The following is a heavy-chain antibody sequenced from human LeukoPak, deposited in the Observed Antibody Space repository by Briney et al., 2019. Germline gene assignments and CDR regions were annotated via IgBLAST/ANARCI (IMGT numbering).Heavy chain of an antibody. D-gene: IGHD3-22*01. J-gene: IGHJ6*02. CDR1: GGSISSYY. Sequence: PSETLSLTCTVSGGSISSYYWSWIRQPPGKGLEWIGYIYYSGSTNYNPSLRSRVTISVDTSKNQFSLEMRSVTAADTAVYYCARGRIAKIVVVHSFHYGMDVWGQGTTVTVSS. CDR3: ARGRIAKIVVVHSFHYGMDV. V-gene: IGHV4-59*12. CDR2: IYYSGST.